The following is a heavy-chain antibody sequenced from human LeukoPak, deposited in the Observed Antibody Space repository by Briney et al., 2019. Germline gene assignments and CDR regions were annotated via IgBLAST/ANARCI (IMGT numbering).Heavy chain of an antibody. J-gene: IGHJ3*02. CDR3: AREVNRALLRYFDWLSALDAFDI. CDR1: GFTFSSYG. D-gene: IGHD3-9*01. V-gene: IGHV3-33*01. Sequence: GGSLRLSCAASGFTFSSYGMHWVRQAPGKGLEWVAVIWYDGSNKYYADSVKGRFTISRDNSKNTLYLQMNSLRAEDTAVYYCAREVNRALLRYFDWLSALDAFDIWGQGTMVTVSS. CDR2: IWYDGSNK.